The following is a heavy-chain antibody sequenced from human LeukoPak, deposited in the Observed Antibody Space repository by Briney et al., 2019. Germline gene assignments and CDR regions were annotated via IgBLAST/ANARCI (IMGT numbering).Heavy chain of an antibody. D-gene: IGHD7-27*01. Sequence: GASVKVSCKASGGTFSSYAISWVRQAPGQGLEWMGRIIPILGIANYAQKFQGRVTITADKSTSTAYMELSNLRSEDTAVYYCARLRTGGQVDAFDIWGQGTMVTVSS. J-gene: IGHJ3*02. CDR2: IIPILGIA. V-gene: IGHV1-69*04. CDR3: ARLRTGGQVDAFDI. CDR1: GGTFSSYA.